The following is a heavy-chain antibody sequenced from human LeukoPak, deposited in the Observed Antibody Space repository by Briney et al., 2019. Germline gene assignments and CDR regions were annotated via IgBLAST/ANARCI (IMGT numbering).Heavy chain of an antibody. CDR1: GFTFSSYS. D-gene: IGHD3-22*01. J-gene: IGHJ4*02. V-gene: IGHV3-21*01. CDR2: ISSSSSYI. CDR3: ARERALGYYYDSS. Sequence: GGSLRLSCAASGFTFSSYSMNWVRQAPGKGLEWVSSISSSSSYIYYADSVKGRFTISRDNAKNSLYLQMNSLRAEDTAVYYCARERALGYYYDSSWGQGTLVTVSP.